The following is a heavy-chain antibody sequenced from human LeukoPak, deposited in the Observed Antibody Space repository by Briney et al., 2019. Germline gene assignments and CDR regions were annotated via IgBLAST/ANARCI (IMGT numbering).Heavy chain of an antibody. J-gene: IGHJ4*02. CDR3: ARGFFPTFFDY. CDR1: GGSISSGGYS. D-gene: IGHD3-3*01. V-gene: IGHV4-30-2*01. CDR2: IYHSGST. Sequence: SETLSLTCAVSGGSISSGGYSWSWIRQPPGKGLEWIGYIYHSGSTSYNPSLKSRVTISIDKSKNQFSLKLSSVTAADTAAYYCARGFFPTFFDYWGQGSLVTVSS.